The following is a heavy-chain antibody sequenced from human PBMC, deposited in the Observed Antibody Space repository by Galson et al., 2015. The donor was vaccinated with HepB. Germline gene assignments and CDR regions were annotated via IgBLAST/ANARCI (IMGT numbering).Heavy chain of an antibody. CDR3: AKVPGQGSCWRRDY. J-gene: IGHJ4*02. CDR1: GFTFSSYA. CDR2: ISGSGGYT. D-gene: IGHD6-19*01. Sequence: SLRLSCAASGFTFSSYAMNWVRQAPGKGLEWVSTISGSGGYTYYADSVKGRFTISRDNSKNTLYLQMNNLRAEDTAVYYCAKVPGQGSCWRRDYWGQGTLVTVSS. V-gene: IGHV3-23*01.